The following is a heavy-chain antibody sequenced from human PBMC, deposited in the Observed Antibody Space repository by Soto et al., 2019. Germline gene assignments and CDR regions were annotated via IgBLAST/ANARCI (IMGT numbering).Heavy chain of an antibody. Sequence: PGGSLRLSCAASGFTFSRHAMNWVRQAPGKGLEWVSGISGGAGTTYYADSVKGRFTISRDNSKNTLFLQMNSLRAEDTAIYYCAKMWDYSSSWIHYWGQGTLVTVSS. D-gene: IGHD6-13*01. CDR1: GFTFSRHA. CDR3: AKMWDYSSSWIHY. V-gene: IGHV3-23*01. CDR2: ISGGAGTT. J-gene: IGHJ4*02.